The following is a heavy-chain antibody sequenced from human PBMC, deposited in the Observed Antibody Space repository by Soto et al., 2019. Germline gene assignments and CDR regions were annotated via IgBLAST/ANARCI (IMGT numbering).Heavy chain of an antibody. Sequence: SETLSLTCTVSGGSVSSSSYYWGWVRQPPGKGLEWIGSVYYSGSTYYNPSLKSRVTISVDKSKKQFSLKLISVTAADTAVYYFARAHHIARTSYYYYGMDVWGQGTTVTVSS. CDR1: GGSVSSSSYY. V-gene: IGHV4-39*07. CDR2: VYYSGST. CDR3: ARAHHIARTSYYYYGMDV. J-gene: IGHJ6*02. D-gene: IGHD5-12*01.